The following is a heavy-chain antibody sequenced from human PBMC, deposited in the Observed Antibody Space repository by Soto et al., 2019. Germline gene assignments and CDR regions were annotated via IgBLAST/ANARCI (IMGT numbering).Heavy chain of an antibody. V-gene: IGHV3-30-3*01. J-gene: IGHJ6*02. CDR1: GFTFSSYA. CDR3: AGLQRVVRGAYGMDV. D-gene: IGHD3-10*01. Sequence: QVQLVESGGGVVQPGRSLRLSCAASGFTFSSYAMHWVRQAPGKGLEWVAVISYDGSNKYYADSVKGRFTISRDNSKNTLDLQMNSLRAEDTAVYYCAGLQRVVRGAYGMDVWGQGTTVTVSS. CDR2: ISYDGSNK.